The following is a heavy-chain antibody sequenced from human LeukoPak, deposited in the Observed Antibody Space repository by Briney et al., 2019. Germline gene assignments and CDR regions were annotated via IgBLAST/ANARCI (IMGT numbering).Heavy chain of an antibody. CDR3: FGSGSYSK. CDR2: IKPDGSQT. D-gene: IGHD3-10*01. V-gene: IGHV3-7*01. J-gene: IGHJ4*02. CDR1: GFTFSNSW. Sequence: GGSLRLSCAASGFTFSNSWINWARQALGKGLEWVANIKPDGSQTFYLDSVKGRFTVSRDNAKHSAYLQMNSLRAEDTAVYYCFGSGSYSKWDQGTLVTVSS.